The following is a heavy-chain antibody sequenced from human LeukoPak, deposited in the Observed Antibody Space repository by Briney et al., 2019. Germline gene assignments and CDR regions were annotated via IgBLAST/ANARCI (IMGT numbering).Heavy chain of an antibody. CDR3: ARGRTIWFGECSAFDI. D-gene: IGHD3-10*01. J-gene: IGHJ3*02. Sequence: SETLSLTCAVYGGSFSGYYWGWIRQPPGKGLEWIGEINHSGSTNYNPSLKSRVTISVDTSKNQFSLKLSSVTAADTAVYYCARGRTIWFGECSAFDIWGQGTMVTVSS. CDR2: INHSGST. CDR1: GGSFSGYY. V-gene: IGHV4-34*01.